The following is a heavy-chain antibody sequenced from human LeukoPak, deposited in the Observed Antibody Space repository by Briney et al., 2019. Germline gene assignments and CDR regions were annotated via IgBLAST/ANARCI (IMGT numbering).Heavy chain of an antibody. V-gene: IGHV3-9*01. CDR1: GFTFDDYA. J-gene: IGHJ4*02. D-gene: IGHD6-19*01. CDR2: ISWNSGSI. Sequence: GRSLRLSCAASGFTFDDYAMHWVRQAPGNGLEWVSGISWNSGSIGYADSVKGRFTISRDNAKNSLYLQMNSLRAEDTALYYCAKGLVYSSGWYYFDYWGQGTLVTVSS. CDR3: AKGLVYSSGWYYFDY.